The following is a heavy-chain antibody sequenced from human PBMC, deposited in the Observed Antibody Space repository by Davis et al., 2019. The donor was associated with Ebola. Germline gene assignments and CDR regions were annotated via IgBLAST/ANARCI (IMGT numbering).Heavy chain of an antibody. J-gene: IGHJ4*02. CDR1: GFTFSSYA. CDR3: ARDLGDYDFWSGYFSY. D-gene: IGHD3-3*01. CDR2: ISYDGSNK. V-gene: IGHV3-30-3*01. Sequence: GGSLRLSCAASGFTFSSYAMHWVRQAPGKGLEWVAVISYDGSNKYYADSVKGRFTISRDNSKNTLYLQMNSLRAEDTAVYYCARDLGDYDFWSGYFSYWGQGTLVTVSS.